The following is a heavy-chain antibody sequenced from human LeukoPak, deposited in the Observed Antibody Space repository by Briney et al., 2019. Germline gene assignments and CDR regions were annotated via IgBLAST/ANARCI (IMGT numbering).Heavy chain of an antibody. CDR2: IYYSGST. J-gene: IGHJ4*02. Sequence: SETLSLTCTVSGGSISSYYWSWIRQPPGKGLEWIGYIYYSGSTNYNPSLKSRVTISVDTSKNQFSLKLSSVTAADTAVYYCAREGSITMIVVYYFDYWGQGTLVTVSS. V-gene: IGHV4-59*01. D-gene: IGHD3-22*01. CDR3: AREGSITMIVVYYFDY. CDR1: GGSISSYY.